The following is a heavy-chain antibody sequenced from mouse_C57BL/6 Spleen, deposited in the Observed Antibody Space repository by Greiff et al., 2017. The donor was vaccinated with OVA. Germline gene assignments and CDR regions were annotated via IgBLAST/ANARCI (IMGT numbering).Heavy chain of an antibody. D-gene: IGHD1-1*01. CDR1: GYTFTSYW. CDR3: ARVVLRATGAMDY. J-gene: IGHJ4*01. CDR2: IDPSDSYT. V-gene: IGHV1-69*01. Sequence: QVQLQQPGAELVMPGASVKLSCKASGYTFTSYWMHWVKQRPGQGLEWIGEIDPSDSYTNYNQKFKGKSTLTVDKSSSTAYMQLSSLTSEDSAVYYCARVVLRATGAMDYWGQGTSVTVSS.